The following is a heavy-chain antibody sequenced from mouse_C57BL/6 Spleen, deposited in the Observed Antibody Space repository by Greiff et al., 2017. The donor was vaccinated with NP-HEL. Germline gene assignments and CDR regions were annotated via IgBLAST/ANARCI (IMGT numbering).Heavy chain of an antibody. J-gene: IGHJ3*01. CDR2: INPNNGGT. V-gene: IGHV1-22*01. D-gene: IGHD1-1*02. CDR1: GYTFTDYN. Sequence: VQLQQSGPELVKPGASVKMSCKASGYTFTDYNMHWVKQSHGKSLEWIGYINPNNGGTSYNQKFKGKATLTVNKSSSTAYMELRSLTSEDSAVYYCARWEGYGPAWFAYWGQGTLVTVSA. CDR3: ARWEGYGPAWFAY.